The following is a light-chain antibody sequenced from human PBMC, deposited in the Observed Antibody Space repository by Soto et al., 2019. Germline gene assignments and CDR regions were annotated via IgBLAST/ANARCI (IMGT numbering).Light chain of an antibody. J-gene: IGKJ1*01. CDR2: KAS. CDR1: QSISSW. CDR3: QQYNTYWT. V-gene: IGKV1-5*03. Sequence: DIPMTQSPSTLSASVGDRVTITCRASQSISSWLAWYQQKPGKVPKLLIYKASSLESGVPSRFSGSGSGTEFTITISSLQPEDVATYYCQQYNTYWTFGQGTRVEIK.